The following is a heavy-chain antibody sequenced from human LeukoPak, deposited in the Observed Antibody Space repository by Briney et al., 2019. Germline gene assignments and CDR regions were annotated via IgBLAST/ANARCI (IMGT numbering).Heavy chain of an antibody. CDR3: ARDYYGDNGCIDY. CDR1: GFTFSSYV. Sequence: GSSLRLSCAASGFTFSSYVMHWVRQAPGKGLEWVALILFDGGYIYYADSVKGRFTISRDNSKNTLYLQMNSLRAEDTAVYYCARDYYGDNGCIDYWGQGTLVTVSS. V-gene: IGHV3-33*01. CDR2: ILFDGGYI. J-gene: IGHJ4*02. D-gene: IGHD4-17*01.